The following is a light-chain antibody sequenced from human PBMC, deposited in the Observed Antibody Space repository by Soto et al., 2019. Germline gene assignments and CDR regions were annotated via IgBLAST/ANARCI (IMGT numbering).Light chain of an antibody. Sequence: IQMTQSPSSLSASVGDRVTITCRASQTIRSSLNWYQQTPGKAPNLLISAASSLHSGVPSRFSGSGSGTDFTLTISNLQPEDFATYYCQQSYTTPWTFGQGTKVDIK. J-gene: IGKJ1*01. CDR2: AAS. V-gene: IGKV1-39*01. CDR1: QTIRSS. CDR3: QQSYTTPWT.